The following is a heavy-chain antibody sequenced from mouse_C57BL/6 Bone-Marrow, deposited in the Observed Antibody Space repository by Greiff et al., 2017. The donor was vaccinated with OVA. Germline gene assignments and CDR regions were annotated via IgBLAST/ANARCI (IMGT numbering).Heavy chain of an antibody. CDR3: ARQPIRGFYYYAMDY. V-gene: IGHV1-81*01. CDR2: IYPRSGNT. J-gene: IGHJ4*01. Sequence: VQLQQSGAELARPGASVKLSCKASGYTFTSYGISWVKQRTGQGLEWIGEIYPRSGNTYYNEKFKGKATLTADKSSSTAYMELRSLTSEDSAVDFCARQPIRGFYYYAMDYWGQGTSVTVSS. D-gene: IGHD1-1*02. CDR1: GYTFTSYG.